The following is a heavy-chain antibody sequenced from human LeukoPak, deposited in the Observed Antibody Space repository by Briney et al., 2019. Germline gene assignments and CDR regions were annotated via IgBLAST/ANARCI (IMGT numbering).Heavy chain of an antibody. Sequence: PGGSLRLSCAASGFTFSDYYMSWIRQAPGKGLEWVSYISSSGSTIYYADSVKGRFTISRDNAKNTLYLQMNSLRAEDTAVYYCAKDRRITMIVVVGIIDYWGQGTLVTVSS. V-gene: IGHV3-11*01. D-gene: IGHD3-22*01. CDR2: ISSSGSTI. CDR1: GFTFSDYY. J-gene: IGHJ4*02. CDR3: AKDRRITMIVVVGIIDY.